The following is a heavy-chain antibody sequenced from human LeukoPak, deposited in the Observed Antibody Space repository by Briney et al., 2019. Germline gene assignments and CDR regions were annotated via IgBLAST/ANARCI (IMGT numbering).Heavy chain of an antibody. CDR2: IYYSGST. CDR1: GGSISSYY. V-gene: IGHV4-59*01. CDR3: ARGGYYGSGNDFRFDP. Sequence: SETLSLTCTVSGGSISSYYWSWIRQPPGKGLEWIGYIYYSGSTNYNPSLKSRVTISVETSKNQFSLKLKSVTAADTAVYYCARGGYYGSGNDFRFDPWGQGTLVTVSS. J-gene: IGHJ5*02. D-gene: IGHD3-10*01.